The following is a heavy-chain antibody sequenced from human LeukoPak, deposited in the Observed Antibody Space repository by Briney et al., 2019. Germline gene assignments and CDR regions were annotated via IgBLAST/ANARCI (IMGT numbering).Heavy chain of an antibody. CDR2: IKQDGSEK. Sequence: PGGSLRLSCAASGFTLSSYRMNWVRQAPGKGLEWVANIKQDGSEKYYVDSVKGRFTISRDNAKNSLFLQMNSLRADDTAVYYCARDTRTFVYWGQGTLVTVSS. CDR1: GFTLSSYR. V-gene: IGHV3-7*01. J-gene: IGHJ4*02. CDR3: ARDTRTFVY. D-gene: IGHD1-26*01.